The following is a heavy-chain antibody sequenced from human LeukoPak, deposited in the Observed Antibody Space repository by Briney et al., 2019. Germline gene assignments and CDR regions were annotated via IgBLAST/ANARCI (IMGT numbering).Heavy chain of an antibody. Sequence: PGGSLRLSCAASGFTFSSYWMHWVRQAPGKGLVWVSRISSDGSSTSYADSVKGRFTISRDNAKNTLYLQMNSLRAEDTAVYYCARVELGRDYWRRGTLLTVPS. D-gene: IGHD7-27*01. V-gene: IGHV3-74*01. CDR1: GFTFSSYW. J-gene: IGHJ4*02. CDR2: ISSDGSST. CDR3: ARVELGRDY.